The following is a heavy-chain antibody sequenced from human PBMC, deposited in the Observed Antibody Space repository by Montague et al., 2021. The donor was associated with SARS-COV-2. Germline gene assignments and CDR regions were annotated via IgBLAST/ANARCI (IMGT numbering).Heavy chain of an antibody. D-gene: IGHD3-3*01. CDR1: GGSVSSGSYY. V-gene: IGHV4-61*01. CDR3: ARDPWRITIFGVVTRYGMDV. J-gene: IGHJ6*02. Sequence: THSLVCIVSGGSVSSGSYYWSWIRQPPGKGLEWIGYIYYSGSTNYNPSLKSRVTISVDTSKNQFSLKLSSVTAADTAVYYCARDPWRITIFGVVTRYGMDVWGQGTRVTVSS. CDR2: IYYSGST.